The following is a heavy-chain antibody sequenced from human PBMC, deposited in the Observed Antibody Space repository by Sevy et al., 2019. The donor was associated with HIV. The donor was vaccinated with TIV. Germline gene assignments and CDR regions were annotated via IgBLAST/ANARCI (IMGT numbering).Heavy chain of an antibody. CDR3: ARDPSYYDFWSGYSGGAFDI. Sequence: GALRLSCAASGFTFSSYWMHWVRQAPGKGLVWVSRINSDGSSTSYADSVKGRFTISRDNAKNTLYLQMNSLRAEDTAVYYCARDPSYYDFWSGYSGGAFDIWGQGTMVTVSS. CDR1: GFTFSSYW. D-gene: IGHD3-3*01. V-gene: IGHV3-74*01. J-gene: IGHJ3*02. CDR2: INSDGSST.